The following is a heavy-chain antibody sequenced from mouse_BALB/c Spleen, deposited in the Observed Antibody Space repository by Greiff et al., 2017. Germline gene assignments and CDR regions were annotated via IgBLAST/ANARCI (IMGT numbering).Heavy chain of an antibody. D-gene: IGHD2-14*01. CDR1: GFNIKDYY. CDR2: IDPENGDT. CDR3: NDNYRYDRGYAMDY. J-gene: IGHJ4*01. V-gene: IGHV14-4*02. Sequence: VQLKESGAELVRSGASVKLSCTASGFNIKDYYMHWVKQRPAQGLEWIGWIDPENGDTEYAPKFQGKATMTADTSSNTAYLQLSSLTSEDTAVYYGNDNYRYDRGYAMDYWGQGTSVTVSS.